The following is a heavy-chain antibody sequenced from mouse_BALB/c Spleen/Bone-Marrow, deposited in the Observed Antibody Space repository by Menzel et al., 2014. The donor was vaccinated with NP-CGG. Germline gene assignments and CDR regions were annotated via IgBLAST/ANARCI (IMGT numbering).Heavy chain of an antibody. V-gene: IGHV10S3*01. CDR1: GFTFNTNA. CDR3: VRGGLTFDY. Sequence: EVNLVESGGGLVQPKGSLKLSCAASGFTFNTNAMNWVRQAPGKGLEWVARIRSKSNNYATYYADSVKDRFTISRDDSQSMLYLQMNNLKTEDTAIYYCVRGGLTFDYWGQGTTLTVSS. CDR2: IRSKSNNYAT. D-gene: IGHD4-1*01. J-gene: IGHJ2*01.